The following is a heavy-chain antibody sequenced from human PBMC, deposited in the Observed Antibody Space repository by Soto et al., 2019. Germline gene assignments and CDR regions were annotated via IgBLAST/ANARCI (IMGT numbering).Heavy chain of an antibody. Sequence: QVQLVESGGGVVQPGRSLRLSCAASGFTFSSYPMDWVRQAPGKGLEWVSVISYDGTHEHYADSVKGRFTISRDNSNNTLYLQMNSLRAEDTAVYYCARPCLYSSNPHYYSYGMDVWGQGTTVTVSS. V-gene: IGHV3-30-3*01. CDR3: ARPCLYSSNPHYYSYGMDV. CDR1: GFTFSSYP. J-gene: IGHJ6*02. D-gene: IGHD6-13*01. CDR2: ISYDGTHE.